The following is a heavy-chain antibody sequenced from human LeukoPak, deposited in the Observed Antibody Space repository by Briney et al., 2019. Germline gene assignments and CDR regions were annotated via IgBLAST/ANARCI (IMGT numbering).Heavy chain of an antibody. CDR3: ARVRRYGRSSRLRRATSSFYP. Sequence: SETLSLTCAVYGGSSSGYYWSWIRQPPGKGLEWIGQINHSGSTNYNPSLKSRATISVDTSKNQFSLKLSSVTAADTAVYYCARVRRYGRSSRLRRATSSFYPWGQGTLVTVSS. D-gene: IGHD6-13*01. CDR2: INHSGST. J-gene: IGHJ5*02. V-gene: IGHV4-34*01. CDR1: GGSSSGYY.